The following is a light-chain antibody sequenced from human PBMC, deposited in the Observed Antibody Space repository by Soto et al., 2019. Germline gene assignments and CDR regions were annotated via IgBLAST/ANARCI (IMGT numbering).Light chain of an antibody. CDR3: QQRSNWRRT. CDR1: QSISSY. CDR2: DAS. Sequence: EIVLTQSPATLSLSPGERVTLSCRASQSISSYLAWYQQKPGQAPRLLIYDASNRATGIPARFSGSGSGTDFTLTISSLEPEDFEIYYCQQRSNWRRTVGQGTKVEI. V-gene: IGKV3-11*01. J-gene: IGKJ1*01.